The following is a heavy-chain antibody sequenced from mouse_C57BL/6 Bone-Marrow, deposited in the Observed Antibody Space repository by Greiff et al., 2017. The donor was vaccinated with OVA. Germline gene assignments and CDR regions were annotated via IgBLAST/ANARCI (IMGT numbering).Heavy chain of an antibody. J-gene: IGHJ2*01. CDR1: GYTFTSYW. Sequence: QVQLKQPGAELVKPGASVKLSCKASGYTFTSYWMHWVKQRPGQGLEWIGMIHPNSGSTNYNEKFKSKATLTVDKSSSTAYMQLSSLTSEDSAVYYCARGSSYGYFDYWGQGTTLTVSS. D-gene: IGHD1-1*01. V-gene: IGHV1-64*01. CDR3: ARGSSYGYFDY. CDR2: IHPNSGST.